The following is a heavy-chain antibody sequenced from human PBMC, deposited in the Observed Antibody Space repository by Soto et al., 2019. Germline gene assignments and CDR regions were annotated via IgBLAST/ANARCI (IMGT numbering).Heavy chain of an antibody. V-gene: IGHV1-69*18. Sequence: QVQLVQSGAEFKKPGSSVKVSCKASGDTFSGYPINWVRQAPVEGLEWMGRIIPVFGTTNDSQRFEGRVTFTADESTITAYRELRGLLSEDTAVYYCARDGGFGELKYWGPGTLVTVSS. CDR1: GDTFSGYP. J-gene: IGHJ4*02. CDR2: IIPVFGTT. CDR3: ARDGGFGELKY. D-gene: IGHD3-10*01.